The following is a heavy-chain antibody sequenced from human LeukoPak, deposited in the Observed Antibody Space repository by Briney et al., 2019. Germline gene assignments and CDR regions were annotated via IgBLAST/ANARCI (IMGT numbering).Heavy chain of an antibody. J-gene: IGHJ3*01. V-gene: IGHV3-23*01. CDR3: AKDPNGDYVGAFDF. D-gene: IGHD4-23*01. Sequence: PGGSLSLSCAASGFTFSIYAMHWVRQAPGKGLEWVSTIKATTSSTSYADSVKGRFTISRDNSKRTLYLQMNSLRAEDTAMYYCAKDPNGDYVGAFDFWGQGTLVTVSS. CDR2: IKATTSST. CDR1: GFTFSIYA.